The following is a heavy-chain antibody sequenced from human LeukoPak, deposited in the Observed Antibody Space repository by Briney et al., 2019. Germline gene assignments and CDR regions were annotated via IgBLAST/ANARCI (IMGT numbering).Heavy chain of an antibody. CDR2: IYTGGYT. V-gene: IGHV3-66*02. D-gene: IGHD1-14*01. CDR1: KFSVSNYY. J-gene: IGHJ3*01. CDR3: ARDHNDLEAFDV. Sequence: GGSLRLSCTASKFSVSNYYMSWVRQAPGKGLEWVSVIYTGGYTYYADAVQGRFTISRDLSQNTVFLHMNSLRAEDTALYYCARDHNDLEAFDVWGQGTMVTLSS.